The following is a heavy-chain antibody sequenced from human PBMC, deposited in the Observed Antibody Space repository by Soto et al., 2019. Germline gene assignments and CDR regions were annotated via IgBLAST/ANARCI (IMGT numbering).Heavy chain of an antibody. Sequence: GSLRLSCAASGFTFSSYSMNWVRQAPGKGLEWVSYISSSSSTIYYADSVKGRFTISRDNAKNSLYLQMNSLRDEDTAVYYCAKDYLRYFDWSPYDDAFDIWGQGTMVTVSS. J-gene: IGHJ3*02. D-gene: IGHD3-9*01. CDR1: GFTFSSYS. V-gene: IGHV3-48*02. CDR3: AKDYLRYFDWSPYDDAFDI. CDR2: ISSSSSTI.